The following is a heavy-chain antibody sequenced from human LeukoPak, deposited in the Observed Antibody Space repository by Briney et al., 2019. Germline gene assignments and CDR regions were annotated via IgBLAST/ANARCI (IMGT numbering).Heavy chain of an antibody. J-gene: IGHJ4*02. V-gene: IGHV3-23*01. CDR1: GFTFSSYA. D-gene: IGHD2-2*01. CDR2: ISASGDST. Sequence: GGSLRLSCAASGFTFSSYAMTWVRQAPGKGLEWVSAISASGDSTYYADSVRGRFTISRDNSKNTLYLQMTSLRAEDTAVYYCARKVYHRFDYWGQGTLVTVSS. CDR3: ARKVYHRFDY.